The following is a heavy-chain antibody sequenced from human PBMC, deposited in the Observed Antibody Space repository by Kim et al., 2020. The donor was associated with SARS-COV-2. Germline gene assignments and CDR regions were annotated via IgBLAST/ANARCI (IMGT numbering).Heavy chain of an antibody. D-gene: IGHD6-13*01. Sequence: ASVKVSCKASGYTFTSYYMHWVRQAPGQGLEWMGIINPSGGSTSYAQKFQGRVTMTRDTSTSTVYMELSSLRSEDTAVYYCARDYAGQQPAYYYYYYGMDVWGQGTTVTVSS. CDR3: ARDYAGQQPAYYYYYYGMDV. J-gene: IGHJ6*02. CDR2: INPSGGST. V-gene: IGHV1-46*01. CDR1: GYTFTSYY.